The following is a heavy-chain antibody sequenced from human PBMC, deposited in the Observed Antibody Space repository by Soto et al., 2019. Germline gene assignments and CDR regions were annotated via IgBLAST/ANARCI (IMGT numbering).Heavy chain of an antibody. Sequence: EVQLVESGGGLVQPGGSLRLSCAASGFTFSSYAMHWVRQAPGKGLEYVSAISSNGGSTYYANSVKGRFTISRDNSKNTLYLQIGSLRAEDMAVYYCAREFRQWLVLPLGYWGQGTLVTVSS. CDR1: GFTFSSYA. CDR2: ISSNGGST. D-gene: IGHD6-19*01. J-gene: IGHJ4*02. CDR3: AREFRQWLVLPLGY. V-gene: IGHV3-64*01.